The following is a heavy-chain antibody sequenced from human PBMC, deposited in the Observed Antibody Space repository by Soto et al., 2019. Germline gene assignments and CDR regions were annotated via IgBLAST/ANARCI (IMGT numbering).Heavy chain of an antibody. Sequence: PSETLSLTCTVSGGSISSGDYYWMWIRQPPGKGLEWIGYIYYSGSTYYNPSLKSRVTISIDTSKNQFSLKLSSVTAADTAVYYCARTYDSSGYYDDLFDYWGQGTLVTVSS. V-gene: IGHV4-30-4*01. D-gene: IGHD3-22*01. CDR2: IYYSGST. CDR1: GGSISSGDYY. J-gene: IGHJ4*02. CDR3: ARTYDSSGYYDDLFDY.